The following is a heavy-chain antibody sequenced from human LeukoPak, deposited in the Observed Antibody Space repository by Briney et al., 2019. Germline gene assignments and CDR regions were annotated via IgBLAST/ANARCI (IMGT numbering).Heavy chain of an antibody. V-gene: IGHV4-59*08. Sequence: SETLSLTCTVSGGSISSYYWSWIRQPPGKGLEWIGYIYYSGSTNYNPSLKSRVTISVDTSKNQFSLKLSSVTAADMAVYYCARSSGGSLFYWGQGTLVTVSS. CDR3: ARSSGGSLFY. CDR1: GGSISSYY. D-gene: IGHD2-15*01. J-gene: IGHJ4*02. CDR2: IYYSGST.